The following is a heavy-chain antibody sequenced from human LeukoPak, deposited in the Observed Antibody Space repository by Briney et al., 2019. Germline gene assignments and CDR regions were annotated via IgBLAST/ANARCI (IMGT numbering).Heavy chain of an antibody. J-gene: IGHJ6*03. V-gene: IGHV4-34*01. Sequence: PSETLSLTCAVYGGSFSGYYWSWIRQPPGKGLEWIGEINHSGSTNYNPSLKSRVTISVDTSKNQFSLKLSSVTAADTAVYYCARSPKLWFREPPYYYYYMDVWGKGTTVTVSS. D-gene: IGHD3-10*01. CDR1: GGSFSGYY. CDR2: INHSGST. CDR3: ARSPKLWFREPPYYYYYMDV.